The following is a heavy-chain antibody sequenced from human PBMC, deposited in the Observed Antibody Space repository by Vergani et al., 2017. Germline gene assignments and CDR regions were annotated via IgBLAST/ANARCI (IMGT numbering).Heavy chain of an antibody. D-gene: IGHD3-10*01. CDR3: ARDRYYLGSGSYPYFYYYGLDV. Sequence: VESGGGLVQPGGSLRLSCSASGFSFNSYWMHWVRQVPGKGLLWVSRIKSDGSITAYADSVKGRFTISRDNAQNTLYLQMNSLRVEDTGVYYCARDRYYLGSGSYPYFYYYGLDVWGQGTAVTVSS. J-gene: IGHJ6*02. CDR1: GFSFNSYW. V-gene: IGHV3-74*03. CDR2: IKSDGSIT.